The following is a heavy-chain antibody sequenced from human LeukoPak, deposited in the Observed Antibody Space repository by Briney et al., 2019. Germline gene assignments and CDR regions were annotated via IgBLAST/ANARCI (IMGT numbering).Heavy chain of an antibody. D-gene: IGHD5-18*01. V-gene: IGHV3-53*04. Sequence: GGSLRLSCAASGFTVSTNCMTWVRQAPWHGLDLVSTIYSGGTTYYADSVMGRFTISRHNSRNTLYLQMNSLRAEDTAVYYCARVDTVMAYYFDLWGQGTLVTVSS. CDR2: IYSGGTT. CDR1: GFTVSTNC. CDR3: ARVDTVMAYYFDL. J-gene: IGHJ4*02.